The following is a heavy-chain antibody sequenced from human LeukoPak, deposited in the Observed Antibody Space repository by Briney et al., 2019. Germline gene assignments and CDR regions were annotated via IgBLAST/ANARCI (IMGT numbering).Heavy chain of an antibody. V-gene: IGHV3-23*01. Sequence: PGGSLRLSCAASGFTFDNYRMSWVRQAPGKGLEWVSTVNADGGNTYYADSVKGRFTISRDNSKSTLIQQMNSLRVEDTALYYCTKRVKYGGTWDHFADWGQGTLVTVSS. CDR1: GFTFDNYR. CDR2: VNADGGNT. J-gene: IGHJ4*02. CDR3: TKRVKYGGTWDHFAD. D-gene: IGHD1-26*01.